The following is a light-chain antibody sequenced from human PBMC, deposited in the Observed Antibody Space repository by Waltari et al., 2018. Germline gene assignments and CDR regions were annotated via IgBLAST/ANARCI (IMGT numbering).Light chain of an antibody. CDR1: SSDVCGYNY. V-gene: IGLV2-8*01. CDR3: SSYAGSNNVV. J-gene: IGLJ2*01. Sequence: QSALTQPPSASGSPGQSVTISCPGPSSDVCGYNYVSWYQQHPGKAPKLMIYEVSKRPSGVPDRFSGSKSGNTASLTVSGLQAEDEADYYCSSYAGSNNVVFGGGTKLTVL. CDR2: EVS.